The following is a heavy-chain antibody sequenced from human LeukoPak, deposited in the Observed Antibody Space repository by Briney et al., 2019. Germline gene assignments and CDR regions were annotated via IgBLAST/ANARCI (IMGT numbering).Heavy chain of an antibody. CDR1: GGSISSYY. D-gene: IGHD2-2*01. Sequence: SETLSLTCTVSGGSISSYYWSWIRQPPGKGLEWIGYNYYSGSTNYNPSLKSRVTISVDTSKNQFSLKLSSVTAADTAVYYCARAYCSSTSCYVYFDYWGQGTLVTVSS. CDR2: NYYSGST. V-gene: IGHV4-59*01. CDR3: ARAYCSSTSCYVYFDY. J-gene: IGHJ4*02.